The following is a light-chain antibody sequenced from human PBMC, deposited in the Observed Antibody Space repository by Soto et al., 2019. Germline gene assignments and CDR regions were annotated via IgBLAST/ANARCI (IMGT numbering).Light chain of an antibody. CDR1: SSNIGSNT. CDR2: SNN. V-gene: IGLV1-44*01. CDR3: AAWDDSLNGPV. J-gene: IGLJ2*01. Sequence: QSVLTQPPSASETPGQRVTISCSGSSSNIGSNTVNWYQQLPGTAPKLLIYSNNQRPSGVPDRFSGSKSGSSASLAMSGLQSEDEADYYCAAWDDSLNGPVFGGGTKLTVL.